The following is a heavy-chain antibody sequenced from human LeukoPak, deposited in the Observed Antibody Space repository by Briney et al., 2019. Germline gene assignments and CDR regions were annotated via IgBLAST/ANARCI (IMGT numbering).Heavy chain of an antibody. J-gene: IGHJ4*02. CDR3: ARDANFGELLYHTEDLFDF. Sequence: ASVKVSCKASGYTFTGYYIHWVRQAPGQGLEWMGWINPNSGATNYAQNFQGRVTMTRDPSISTAYMELSRLRYDDTAVYYCARDANFGELLYHTEDLFDFWGQGTPVTVSS. CDR2: INPNSGAT. CDR1: GYTFTGYY. V-gene: IGHV1-2*02. D-gene: IGHD3-10*01.